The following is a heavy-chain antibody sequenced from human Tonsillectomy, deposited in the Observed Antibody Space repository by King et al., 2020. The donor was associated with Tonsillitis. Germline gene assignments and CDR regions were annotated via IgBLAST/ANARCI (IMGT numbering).Heavy chain of an antibody. CDR1: GFTFTNAW. V-gene: IGHV3-15*01. J-gene: IGHJ3*02. CDR2: IKNKIDGGAT. CDR3: TTGLGYNWNDEDAFDI. Sequence: VQLVESGGGLVKPGGSLRLSCVASGFTFTNAWMSWVRQAPGKGLEWVGRIKNKIDGGATDHAAPVKGRFTISRDDSKNTLYLQMNSLKTEDTAVYYCTTGLGYNWNDEDAFDIWGQGTMVTVSS. D-gene: IGHD1-20*01.